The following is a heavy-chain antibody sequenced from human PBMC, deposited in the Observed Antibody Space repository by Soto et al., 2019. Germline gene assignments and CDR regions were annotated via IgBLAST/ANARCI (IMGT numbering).Heavy chain of an antibody. Sequence: EVQLVESGGGLVQPGGSLRLSCAASGFTFSDYWIHWVRQAPGKGLVWVSRINDDASSTGYADSVKGRFSISRDNAKNTLYLQMNSLSAEDTAVYYCTREYNYGLDSWGQGTLVTVSS. CDR1: GFTFSDYW. J-gene: IGHJ4*02. D-gene: IGHD5-18*01. V-gene: IGHV3-74*01. CDR3: TREYNYGLDS. CDR2: INDDASST.